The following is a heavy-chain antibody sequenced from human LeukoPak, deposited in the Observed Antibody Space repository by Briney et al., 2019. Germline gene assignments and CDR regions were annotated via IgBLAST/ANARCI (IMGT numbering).Heavy chain of an antibody. J-gene: IGHJ4*02. CDR2: INPNSGGT. CDR1: GYTFTGHY. CDR3: ARDLYNWNYQTDYYFDY. D-gene: IGHD1-7*01. V-gene: IGHV1-2*02. Sequence: ASVKVSCKASGYTFTGHYMHWVRQAPGQGLEWMGWINPNSGGTNYAQKFQGRVTMTRDTSISTAYMELSRLRSDDTAVYYCARDLYNWNYQTDYYFDYWGQGTLVTVSS.